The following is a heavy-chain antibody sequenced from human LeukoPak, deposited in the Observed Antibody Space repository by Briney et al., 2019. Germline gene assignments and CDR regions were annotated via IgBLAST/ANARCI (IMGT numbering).Heavy chain of an antibody. CDR2: IYTSGST. CDR3: ARDGNYYGSSGYYYVIGDY. CDR1: GGSISSYY. V-gene: IGHV4-4*07. J-gene: IGHJ4*02. D-gene: IGHD3-22*01. Sequence: SETLSLTCTVSGGSISSYYWSWIRQPAGKGLEWIGRIYTSGSTNYNPSLKSRVTMSVDTSKNQFSLKLSSVTAADTAVYYCARDGNYYGSSGYYYVIGDYWGQGTLVTVSS.